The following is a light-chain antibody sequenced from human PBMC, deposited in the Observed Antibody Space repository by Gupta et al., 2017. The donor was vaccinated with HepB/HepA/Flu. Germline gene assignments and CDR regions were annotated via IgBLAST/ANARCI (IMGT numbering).Light chain of an antibody. CDR1: SSNIGSNT. V-gene: IGLV1-44*01. CDR2: SKK. Sequence: QSVLTQPPSASGTPGQRVTISCSGSSSNIGSNTVTWYQQLPGTAPKFFIYSKKQRPSGVLDRFSGSKSGPSASLAISGLQSEDEADYYCAAWDDSLNGYVFGKGTKGTVL. CDR3: AAWDDSLNGYV. J-gene: IGLJ1*01.